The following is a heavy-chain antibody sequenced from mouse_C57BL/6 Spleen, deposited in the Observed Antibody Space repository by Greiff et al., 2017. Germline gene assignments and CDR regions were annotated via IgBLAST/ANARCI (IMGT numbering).Heavy chain of an antibody. CDR3: ARHYYGKNYFDY. D-gene: IGHD1-1*01. V-gene: IGHV5-6*01. CDR1: GFTFSSYG. CDR2: ISSGGSYT. Sequence: EVKLVESGGDLVKPGGSLKLSCAASGFTFSSYGMSWVRQTPDKRLEWVATISSGGSYTYYPDSVKGRFTISRDNAENTLYLQMSSLKSEDTAMYYCARHYYGKNYFDYWGQGTTLTVSS. J-gene: IGHJ2*01.